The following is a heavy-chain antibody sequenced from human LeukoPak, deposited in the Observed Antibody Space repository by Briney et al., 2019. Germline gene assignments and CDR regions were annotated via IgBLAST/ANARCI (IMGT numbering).Heavy chain of an antibody. CDR3: ARGSSYYYSPLAVHPFDY. CDR1: GFTFSSYA. J-gene: IGHJ4*02. D-gene: IGHD3-22*01. Sequence: GGSLRLSCAASGFTFSSYAMHWVRQAPGKGLEWVAVISYDGSNKYYADSVKGRFTISRDNSKNTLYLQMNSLRAEDTAVYYCARGSSYYYSPLAVHPFDYWGQGTLVTVSS. V-gene: IGHV3-30*04. CDR2: ISYDGSNK.